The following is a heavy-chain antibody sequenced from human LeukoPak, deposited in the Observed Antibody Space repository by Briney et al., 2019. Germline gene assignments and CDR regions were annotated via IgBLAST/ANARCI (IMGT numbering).Heavy chain of an antibody. CDR1: GGSISSSSYY. CDR2: IYYSGST. D-gene: IGHD3-10*01. J-gene: IGHJ4*02. CDR3: AGLGLYYFDY. V-gene: IGHV4-39*07. Sequence: SETLSLTCTVSGGSISSSSYYWGWIRQPPGKGLEWIGSIYYSGSTYYNPSLKSRVTISVDTSKNQFSLKLSSVTAADTAVYYCAGLGLYYFDYWGQGTLVTVSS.